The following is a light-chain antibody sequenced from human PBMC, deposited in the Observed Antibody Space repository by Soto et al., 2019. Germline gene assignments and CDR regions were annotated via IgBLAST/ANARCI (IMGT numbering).Light chain of an antibody. CDR3: QQYSDHWT. CDR2: KTS. J-gene: IGKJ1*01. V-gene: IGKV1-5*03. CDR1: RSIINW. Sequence: DIQLTQSPSTLSASVGDRVTLTCRASRSIINWLAWYQQKSGKGPKLLIYKTSNLQTGVPSRLSGSGYGTEFTLTISSMQPDDAATYYCQQYSDHWTFGQGTKVDIK.